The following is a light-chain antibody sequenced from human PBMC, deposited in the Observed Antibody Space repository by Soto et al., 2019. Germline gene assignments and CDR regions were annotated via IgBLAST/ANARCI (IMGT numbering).Light chain of an antibody. CDR1: RSNIGSNT. Sequence: QSVLTQPPSTSGTPGQRVTISCSGSRSNIGSNTVTWYQQLPGTAPKLLIYSNNQRPSGVPDRFSGSKSGTSASLAISGPQSEDEADYYCAAWDDSLNGSYVFGTGTKVTVL. V-gene: IGLV1-44*01. J-gene: IGLJ1*01. CDR3: AAWDDSLNGSYV. CDR2: SNN.